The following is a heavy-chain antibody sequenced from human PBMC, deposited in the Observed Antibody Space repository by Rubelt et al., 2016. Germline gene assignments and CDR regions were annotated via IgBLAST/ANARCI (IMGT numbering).Heavy chain of an antibody. CDR1: GGSFSGYY. CDR3: ARVNDAIDY. Sequence: QVQLQQWGAGLLKPSETLSLTCAVYGGSFSGYYWSWIRQPPGKGLEWIGEINHSGSTNYNPSLKGRGTISVDTAKNQFSLKLSSVTAADTAVYYCARVNDAIDYWGQGTLVTVSS. CDR2: INHSGST. D-gene: IGHD3-16*01. V-gene: IGHV4-34*01. J-gene: IGHJ4*02.